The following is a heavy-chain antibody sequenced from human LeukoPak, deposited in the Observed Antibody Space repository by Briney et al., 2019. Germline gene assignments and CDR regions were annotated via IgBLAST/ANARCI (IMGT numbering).Heavy chain of an antibody. V-gene: IGHV3-33*01. Sequence: GKSLRLSCKASGFSFTNSGFHWVRQAPGKGLEWVAVIWYGGSNKYHADSVKGRFTISRDDSDSPLYLQMNSLSAEDTAMYYCARGQYSTGPSHYFYLWGQGTRVTVSA. CDR3: ARGQYSTGPSHYFYL. D-gene: IGHD6-19*01. J-gene: IGHJ4*02. CDR1: GFSFTNSG. CDR2: IWYGGSNK.